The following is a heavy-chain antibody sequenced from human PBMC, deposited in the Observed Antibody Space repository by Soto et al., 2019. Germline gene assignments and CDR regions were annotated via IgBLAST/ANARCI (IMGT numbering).Heavy chain of an antibody. CDR3: ARDWGHYYGSGSFPSPHPADI. J-gene: IGHJ4*02. CDR2: INPNSGGT. V-gene: IGHV1-2*04. Sequence: QVQLVQSGAEVKKPGASMKVSCKASGYTFTDYYLHWVRQAPGQGLEWMGWINPNSGGTHYAQKFQEWVTMIGYTSSTTAYMVRNRLISDDAAVYYCARDWGHYYGSGSFPSPHPADIWGQGTLVTVSS. D-gene: IGHD3-10*01. CDR1: GYTFTDYY.